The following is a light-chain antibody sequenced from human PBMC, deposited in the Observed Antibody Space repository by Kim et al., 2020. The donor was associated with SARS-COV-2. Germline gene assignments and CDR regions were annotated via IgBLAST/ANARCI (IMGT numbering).Light chain of an antibody. CDR1: QSLLHSNGYNY. J-gene: IGKJ2*01. Sequence: EPASNSCRSSQSLLHSNGYNYLDWYLQKPGQSPQLLIYLGSSPASGVPDRFSGSGSGTDFTLKISRVEAEDVGIYYCMQALQTPYTFGQGTKLEIK. V-gene: IGKV2-28*01. CDR3: MQALQTPYT. CDR2: LGS.